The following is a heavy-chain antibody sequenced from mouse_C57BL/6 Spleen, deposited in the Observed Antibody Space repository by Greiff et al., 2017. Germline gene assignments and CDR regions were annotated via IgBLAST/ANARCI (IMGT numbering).Heavy chain of an antibody. V-gene: IGHV1-9*01. CDR2: IVPCSGST. J-gene: IGHJ2*01. D-gene: IGHD1-1*01. CDR3: ARGLTTVVAPRDY. Sequence: VQVEEPGAELMKPGASVKLSCKATGYTFTGYWIEWVKQRPGHGLEWIGEIVPCSGSTNYNEKFKGKATFTVDTSSNTAYMQLSSLTTEDSAIDYGARGLTTVVAPRDYWGKGTTLTVSS. CDR1: GYTFTGYW.